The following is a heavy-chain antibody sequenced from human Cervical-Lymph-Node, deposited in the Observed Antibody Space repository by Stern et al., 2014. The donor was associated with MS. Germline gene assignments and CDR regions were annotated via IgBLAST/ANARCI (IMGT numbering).Heavy chain of an antibody. J-gene: IGHJ4*02. CDR2: VSYDGTQR. CDR1: GFTFSTYA. Sequence: DQLVESGGGVVQPGRSLSLSCVASGFTFSTYAMHWVRQAPGKGLEWVAFVSYDGTQRNSTGSVKARFTISRDNSKNTLYLHMNSLRDEDTAVYFCARGGRGVGLEYWGQGALVTVSS. D-gene: IGHD3-10*01. CDR3: ARGGRGVGLEY. V-gene: IGHV3-30-3*01.